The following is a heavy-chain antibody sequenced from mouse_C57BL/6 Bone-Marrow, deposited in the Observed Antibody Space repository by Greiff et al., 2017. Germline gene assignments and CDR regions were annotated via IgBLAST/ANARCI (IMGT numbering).Heavy chain of an antibody. CDR3: AELFYFDG. J-gene: IGHJ2*01. D-gene: IGHD4-1*01. Sequence: VQLQQSGGGLVQPGESLKLSCESNEYEFPSHDMAWVRKTPEKRLELVAAINSDGGSTYYPDTMERRFIISRDKTKRTLYLPMGRLRSEDTALYYPAELFYFDGWGQGTTLTVSS. CDR2: INSDGGST. CDR1: EYEFPSHD. V-gene: IGHV5-2*01.